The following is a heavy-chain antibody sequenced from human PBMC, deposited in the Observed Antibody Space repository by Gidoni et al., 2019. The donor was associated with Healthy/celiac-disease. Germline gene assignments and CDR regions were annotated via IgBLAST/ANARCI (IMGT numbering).Heavy chain of an antibody. J-gene: IGHJ4*02. CDR1: GFPFSSSA. V-gene: IGHV3-23*01. D-gene: IGHD1-26*01. CDR2: ISGSGGST. CDR3: AKAKGIVGATWSFDY. Sequence: EVQLLESGGGLVQPGGSLRLSCAASGFPFSSSAMSWVRQAPGKGLEWVSAISGSGGSTYYADSVKGRFTISRDNSKNTLYLQMNSLRAEDTAVYYCAKAKGIVGATWSFDYWGQGTLVTVSS.